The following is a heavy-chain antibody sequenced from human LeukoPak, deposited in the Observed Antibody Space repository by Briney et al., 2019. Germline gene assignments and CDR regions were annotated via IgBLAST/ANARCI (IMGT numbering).Heavy chain of an antibody. Sequence: GGSLRLSCAASGFTFSSYGMHWVRQAPGKGLEWVAVISYDGSNKYYADSVKGRFTISRDNSKNTLYLQMNSLRAEDTAVYYCAKDLEMATMPPGYYGMDVWGQGTTVTVSS. J-gene: IGHJ6*02. CDR2: ISYDGSNK. CDR1: GFTFSSYG. D-gene: IGHD5-24*01. V-gene: IGHV3-30*18. CDR3: AKDLEMATMPPGYYGMDV.